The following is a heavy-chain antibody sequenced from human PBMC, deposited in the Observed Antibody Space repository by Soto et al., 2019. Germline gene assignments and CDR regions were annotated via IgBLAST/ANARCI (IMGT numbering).Heavy chain of an antibody. CDR3: ATLGGSYTRTVADFDY. CDR2: IYYSGST. V-gene: IGHV4-39*01. J-gene: IGHJ4*02. CDR1: GGSISSSSYY. Sequence: SETLSLTCTVSGGSISSSSYYWGWIRQPPGKGLEWIGSIYYSGSTYYNPSLKSRVTISVDTSKNQFSLKLSSVTAADTAVYYCATLGGSYTRTVADFDYWGQGTLVTVSS. D-gene: IGHD1-26*01.